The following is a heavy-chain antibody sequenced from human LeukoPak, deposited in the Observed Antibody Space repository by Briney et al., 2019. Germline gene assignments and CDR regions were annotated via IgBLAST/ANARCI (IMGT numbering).Heavy chain of an antibody. D-gene: IGHD3-10*01. CDR3: ASSPYYYGSGSYFYFDY. Sequence: PIFGTANYAQKFQGRVTITADESTSTAYMELSSLRSEDTAVYYCASSPYYYGSGSYFYFDYWGQGTLVTVSS. CDR2: PIFGTA. V-gene: IGHV1-69*01. J-gene: IGHJ4*02.